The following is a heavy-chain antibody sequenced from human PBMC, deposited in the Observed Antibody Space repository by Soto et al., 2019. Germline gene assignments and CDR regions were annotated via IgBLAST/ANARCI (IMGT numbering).Heavy chain of an antibody. D-gene: IGHD1-26*01. Sequence: GGSLRLSCVASGFAFSTHAMSWVRQAPGKGLEWVSTFSGSGGNIYYAESVKGRLTISRDDSKNTLYLQMDSLRVEDTAVYYCAKDPPWTVGPLAMDVWGQGTTVTVSS. CDR3: AKDPPWTVGPLAMDV. CDR1: GFAFSTHA. CDR2: FSGSGGNI. V-gene: IGHV3-23*01. J-gene: IGHJ6*02.